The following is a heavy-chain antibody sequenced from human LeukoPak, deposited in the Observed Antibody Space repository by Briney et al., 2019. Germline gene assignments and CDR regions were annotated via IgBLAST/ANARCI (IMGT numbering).Heavy chain of an antibody. V-gene: IGHV3-9*01. D-gene: IGHD5-12*01. CDR1: EFTFSSYA. CDR2: ISWNSGSI. CDR3: AKAQNGHRGYSGYDLGGAFDI. J-gene: IGHJ3*02. Sequence: PGGSLRLSCAASEFTFSSYAMHWVRQAPGKGLEWVSGISWNSGSIGYADSVKGRFTISRDNAKNSLYLQMNSLRAEDTALYYCAKAQNGHRGYSGYDLGGAFDIWGQGTMVTVSS.